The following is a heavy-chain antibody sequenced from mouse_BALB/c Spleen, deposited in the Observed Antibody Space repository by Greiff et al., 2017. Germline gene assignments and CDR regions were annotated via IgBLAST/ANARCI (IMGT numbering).Heavy chain of an antibody. CDR2: IRNKANGYTT. J-gene: IGHJ4*01. CDR1: GFTFTDYY. V-gene: IGHV7-3*02. Sequence: EGQLVESGGGLVQPGGSLRLSCATSGFTFTDYYMSWVRQPPGKALEWLGFIRNKANGYTTEYSASVKGRFTISRDNSQSILYLQMNTLRAEDSATYYCARIKSYAMDYWGQGTSVTVSS. CDR3: ARIKSYAMDY.